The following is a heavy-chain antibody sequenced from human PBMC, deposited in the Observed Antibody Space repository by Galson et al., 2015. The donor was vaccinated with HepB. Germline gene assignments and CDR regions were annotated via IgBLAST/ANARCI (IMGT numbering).Heavy chain of an antibody. CDR1: EFIFKDYA. CDR2: ISGDTYGK. CDR3: AKGRGWYTGFDS. V-gene: IGHV3-23*01. D-gene: IGHD6-19*01. J-gene: IGHJ4*02. Sequence: SLRLSCAGSEFIFKDYALSWVRQAPGKGLQWVSGISGDTYGKYYTDSVKGRFTISRDNSNNRLYLQMTSVRADDTATYYCAKGRGWYTGFDSWGQGALVTVSS.